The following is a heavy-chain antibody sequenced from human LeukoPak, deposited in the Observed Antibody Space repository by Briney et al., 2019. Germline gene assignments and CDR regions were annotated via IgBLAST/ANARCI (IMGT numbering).Heavy chain of an antibody. CDR2: IYYSGST. Sequence: SETLSLTCTVSGGSISSAGYYWTWIRQHPGKGLEWIGYIYYSGSTYYNPSLESRVSISVDTSKNQFSLKLTPMTAADTAVYYCAAFLNYYDSSGYPSDYWGQGTLVTVSS. J-gene: IGHJ4*02. CDR1: GGSISSAGYY. CDR3: AAFLNYYDSSGYPSDY. V-gene: IGHV4-31*03. D-gene: IGHD3-22*01.